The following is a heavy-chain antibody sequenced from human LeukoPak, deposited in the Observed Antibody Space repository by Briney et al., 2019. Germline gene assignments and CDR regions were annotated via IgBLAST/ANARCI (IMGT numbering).Heavy chain of an antibody. D-gene: IGHD3-22*01. CDR2: IYPGDSDT. CDR3: ARHAYYYDSSGYPYFDY. Sequence: GGSLRLSCAGSGYSFTSYWIGWVRQMPGKGLEWMGIIYPGDSDTRYSPSFQGQVTISADKSISTAYLQWSSLKASDTAMYYCARHAYYYDSSGYPYFDYWGQGTLVTVSS. J-gene: IGHJ4*02. CDR1: GYSFTSYW. V-gene: IGHV5-51*01.